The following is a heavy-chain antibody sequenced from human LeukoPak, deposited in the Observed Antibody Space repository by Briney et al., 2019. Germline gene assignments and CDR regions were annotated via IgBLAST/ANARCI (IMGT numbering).Heavy chain of an antibody. D-gene: IGHD6-19*01. V-gene: IGHV3-15*01. CDR3: ARGPVSSSGFFGY. CDR1: GFTFSNAW. CDR2: IKSKTDGGTT. J-gene: IGHJ4*02. Sequence: GGSLRLSCAASGFTFSNAWMSWVRQAPGKGLEWVGRIKSKTDGGTTDYAAPVKGRFTISRDNAKKSLYLQMNSLRAEDTAVYYCARGPVSSSGFFGYWGQGTLVTVSS.